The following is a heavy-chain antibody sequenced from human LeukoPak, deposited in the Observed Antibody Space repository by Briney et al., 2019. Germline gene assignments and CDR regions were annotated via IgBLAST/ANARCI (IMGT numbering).Heavy chain of an antibody. J-gene: IGHJ4*02. CDR2: INHSGST. CDR3: ARGYRYYYDSSGYRKPFDY. Sequence: PSETLSLTCAVYGGSFSGYYWSWIRQPPGKGLEWIGEINHSGSTNYNPSLKSRVTMSVDTSKNQFSLKLSSVTAADTAVYYCARGYRYYYDSSGYRKPFDYWGQGTLVTVSS. V-gene: IGHV4-34*01. D-gene: IGHD3-22*01. CDR1: GGSFSGYY.